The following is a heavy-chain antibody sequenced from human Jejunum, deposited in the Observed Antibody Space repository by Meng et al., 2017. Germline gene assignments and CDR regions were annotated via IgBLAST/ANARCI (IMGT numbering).Heavy chain of an antibody. CDR1: GWSISGYF. D-gene: IGHD1-26*01. Sequence: QWQLQQWGAGPLMPSGALSRTCAVYGWSISGYFWSWLRQAPGEGLEWVGEFTRGGTTNYNPSLKSRVTISADTSKNQFSLTLSSVSAADTAVYYCARHEVDFDNWGQGTLVTVSS. CDR2: FTRGGTT. CDR3: ARHEVDFDN. V-gene: IGHV4-34*02. J-gene: IGHJ4*02.